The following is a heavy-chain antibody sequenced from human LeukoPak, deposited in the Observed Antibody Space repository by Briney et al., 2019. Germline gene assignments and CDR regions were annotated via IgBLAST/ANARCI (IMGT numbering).Heavy chain of an antibody. CDR3: ARDGVSGTVAGTALHMDV. V-gene: IGHV1-69*13. D-gene: IGHD6-19*01. J-gene: IGHJ6*03. CDR1: RGTFSSYA. CDR2: IVPIFDTV. Sequence: SVKVSCKASRGTFSSYAISWVRQAPGQGLEWMGGIVPIFDTVHYAQKFQGRVTITADESTSTAYMELSSLRSEDTAVYYCARDGVSGTVAGTALHMDVWGKGTTVTISS.